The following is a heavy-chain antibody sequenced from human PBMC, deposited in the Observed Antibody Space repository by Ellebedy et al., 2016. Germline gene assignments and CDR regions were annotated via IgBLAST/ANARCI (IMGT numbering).Heavy chain of an antibody. CDR1: GDSVTSGRYY. V-gene: IGHV4-61*01. Sequence: SETLSLXXTVSGDSVTSGRYYWSWIRQPPGRGLQWIGHIYYSGSTNYNPSLRSRVTMSVDTSNNLFSLRLSSVTAADTAVYYCAQGVTTFDLWGQGTLVAVSS. CDR3: AQGVTTFDL. CDR2: IYYSGST. J-gene: IGHJ4*02. D-gene: IGHD4-17*01.